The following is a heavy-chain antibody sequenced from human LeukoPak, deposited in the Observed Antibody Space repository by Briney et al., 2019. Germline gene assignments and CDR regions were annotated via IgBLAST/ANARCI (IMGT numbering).Heavy chain of an antibody. D-gene: IGHD6-13*01. Sequence: SETLSLTRTVSGGSISSYYWSWIRQPAGKGLEWVGRIYTSGSTNYNPSLKSRVTISVDTSKNQFSLKLSSVTAADTAVYYCARLGSSSWYVLNYYYYMDVWGKGTTVTVSS. CDR3: ARLGSSSWYVLNYYYYMDV. J-gene: IGHJ6*03. CDR1: GGSISSYY. CDR2: IYTSGST. V-gene: IGHV4-4*07.